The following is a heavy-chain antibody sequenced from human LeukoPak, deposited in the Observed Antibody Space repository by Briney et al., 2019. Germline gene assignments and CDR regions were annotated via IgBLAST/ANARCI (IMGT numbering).Heavy chain of an antibody. J-gene: IGHJ5*02. CDR3: ARATASGSGRAYDR. D-gene: IGHD3-10*01. Sequence: SETLSLTCAVYGESMIGHYWTWIRQPPGKRLEWIGETNHSGGTNSNPSLKNRVTMSIDMSKNQFSLKLNSVTAADTAVYFCARATASGSGRAYDRWAQGNLVPVSS. V-gene: IGHV4-34*01. CDR2: TNHSGGT. CDR1: GESMIGHY.